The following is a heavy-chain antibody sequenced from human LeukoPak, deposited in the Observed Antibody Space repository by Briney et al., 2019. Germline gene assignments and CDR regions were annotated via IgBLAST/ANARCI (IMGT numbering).Heavy chain of an antibody. V-gene: IGHV1-46*01. Sequence: AAVTVSFKASGYTFTSYYMHWVRQAPGQGLEWVGIINPSGGSTSYAQKFQGGVTMTREMTTSRVYMELSSLRSEDTAVYYCARDRNRRNCSSTRCDNSRERGGWFDPWGQGTLVTVSS. D-gene: IGHD2-2*02. CDR3: ARDRNRRNCSSTRCDNSRERGGWFDP. J-gene: IGHJ5*02. CDR1: GYTFTSYY. CDR2: INPSGGST.